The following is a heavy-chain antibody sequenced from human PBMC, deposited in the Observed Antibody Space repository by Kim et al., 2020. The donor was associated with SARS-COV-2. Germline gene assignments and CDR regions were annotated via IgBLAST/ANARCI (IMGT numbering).Heavy chain of an antibody. CDR3: AKEGGEFGVRYYYYGMDV. D-gene: IGHD3-10*01. V-gene: IGHV3-23*01. Sequence: KGRFTISRDNSKNTMYLQMNSLRAEDTAVYYCAKEGGEFGVRYYYYGMDVWGQGTTVTVSS. J-gene: IGHJ6*02.